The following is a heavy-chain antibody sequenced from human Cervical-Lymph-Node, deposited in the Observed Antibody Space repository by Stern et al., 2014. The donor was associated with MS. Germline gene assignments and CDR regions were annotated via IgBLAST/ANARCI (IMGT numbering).Heavy chain of an antibody. CDR1: GYTFTSLG. CDR3: ASGSLEGFDP. Sequence: VQLVESGTEVKKPGASVKVSCKASGYTFTSLGISWVRQAPGQGLEWMGWISAYSGNKTHAQKLQGRVTLTTDTSTSTAYMELMSLTSDDTAVYYCASGSLEGFDPWGQGTLVTVSS. J-gene: IGHJ5*02. D-gene: IGHD5-24*01. CDR2: ISAYSGNK. V-gene: IGHV1-18*01.